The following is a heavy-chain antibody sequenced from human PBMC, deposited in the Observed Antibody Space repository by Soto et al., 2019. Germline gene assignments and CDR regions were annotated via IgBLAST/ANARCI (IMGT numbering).Heavy chain of an antibody. V-gene: IGHV3-30*18. CDR2: ISYDGSNK. CDR1: GFTFSSYG. Sequence: GGSLRLSCAASGFTFSSYGMHWVRQAPGKGLEWVAVISYDGSNKYYADSVKGRFTISRDNSKNTLYLQMNSLRAEDTAVYYCAKDSTSYNGVYDPFDIWGQGTMVTVSS. D-gene: IGHD1-1*01. J-gene: IGHJ3*02. CDR3: AKDSTSYNGVYDPFDI.